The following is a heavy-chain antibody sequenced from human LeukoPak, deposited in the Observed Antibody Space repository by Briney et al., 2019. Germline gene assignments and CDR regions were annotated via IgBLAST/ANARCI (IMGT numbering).Heavy chain of an antibody. CDR2: IYYSGST. CDR3: ARDRSYFDY. J-gene: IGHJ4*02. Sequence: PSENLSLTCTVSGGSISSSSYYWGWIRQPPGKGLEWIGSIYYSGSTYYNPSLKSRVTISVDTSKNQFSLKLSSVTAADTAVYYCARDRSYFDYWGQGTLVTVSS. V-gene: IGHV4-39*07. CDR1: GGSISSSSYY.